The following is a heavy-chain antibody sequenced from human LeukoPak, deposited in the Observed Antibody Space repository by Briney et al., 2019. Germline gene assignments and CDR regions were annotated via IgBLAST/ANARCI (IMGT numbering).Heavy chain of an antibody. V-gene: IGHV4-59*08. CDR2: IYYSGST. CDR3: ARLFGSYYYFDY. D-gene: IGHD1-26*01. Sequence: PSETLSLTCTVSGGSIGSYYWSWIRQPPGKGLEWIGYIYYSGSTNYNPSLKSRVTISVDTSKNQFSLKLSSVTAADTAVYYCARLFGSYYYFDYWGQGTLVTVSS. CDR1: GGSIGSYY. J-gene: IGHJ4*02.